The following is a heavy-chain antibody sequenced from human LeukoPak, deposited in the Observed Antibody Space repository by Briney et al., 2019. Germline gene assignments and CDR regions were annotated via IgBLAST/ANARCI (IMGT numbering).Heavy chain of an antibody. V-gene: IGHV4-34*01. CDR1: GGSFSGYY. CDR3: AYSGYDFQAGKEQKDY. Sequence: PSETLSLTCAVYGGSFSGYYWSWIRQPPGKGLEWIGEINHSGSTNYNPSLKSRVTISVDTSKNQFSLKLSSATAADTAVYYCAYSGYDFQAGKEQKDYRGKGTLVTVSS. CDR2: INHSGST. D-gene: IGHD5-12*01. J-gene: IGHJ4*02.